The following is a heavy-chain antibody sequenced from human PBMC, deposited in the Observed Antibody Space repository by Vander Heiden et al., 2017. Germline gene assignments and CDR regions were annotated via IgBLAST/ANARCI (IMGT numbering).Heavy chain of an antibody. D-gene: IGHD4-17*01. J-gene: IGHJ4*02. CDR2: IIPIFGTA. Sequence: QVQPVQPGAEVKKPGSSVKVSCKASGGTFSSYAISWVRQAPGQGLEWMGGIIPIFGTANYAQKFQGRVTITADESTSTAYMELSSLRSEDTAVYYCASRGSLRGYGDYFVYWGQGTLVTVSS. CDR1: GGTFSSYA. V-gene: IGHV1-69*01. CDR3: ASRGSLRGYGDYFVY.